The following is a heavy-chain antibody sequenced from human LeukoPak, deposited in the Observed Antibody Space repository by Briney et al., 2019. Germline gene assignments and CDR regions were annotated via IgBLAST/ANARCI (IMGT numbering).Heavy chain of an antibody. CDR2: IDTDGRTT. J-gene: IGHJ4*02. V-gene: IGHV3-74*01. Sequence: GGSLRLSCAASGFTFSTSRMHWVRQAPGKGLLWVSRIDTDGRTTSYADSVKGRFTISRDNAKNTLYLQMNSLRGEDTAVYYCARGRGYTYANDYWGQGTLVTVSS. CDR1: GFTFSTSR. CDR3: ARGRGYTYANDY. D-gene: IGHD5-18*01.